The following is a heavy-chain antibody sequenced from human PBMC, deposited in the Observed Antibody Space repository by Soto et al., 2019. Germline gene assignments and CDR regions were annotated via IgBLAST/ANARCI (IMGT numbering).Heavy chain of an antibody. CDR2: IYYSGST. J-gene: IGHJ3*02. Sequence: SETLSLTCTVSGGSISSYYWSWIRQPPGKGLEWIGYIYYSGSTNYNPSLKSRVTISVDTSKNQFSLKLSSVTAADTAVYYCARAPSPYYYDSSGYSSAFDIWGQGTMVTVSS. V-gene: IGHV4-59*01. CDR1: GGSISSYY. CDR3: ARAPSPYYYDSSGYSSAFDI. D-gene: IGHD3-22*01.